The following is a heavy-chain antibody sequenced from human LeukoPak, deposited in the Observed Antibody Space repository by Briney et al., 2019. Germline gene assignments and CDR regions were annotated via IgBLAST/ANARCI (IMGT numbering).Heavy chain of an antibody. CDR2: IYYSGST. Sequence: SETLSLTCTVSGGSISSSSYYWGWIRQPPGRGLEWIGSIYYSGSTYYNPSLKSRVTISVDTSKNQFSLKLSSVTAADTAVYYCARIILTGYYPTFDYWGQGTLVTVSS. CDR3: ARIILTGYYPTFDY. CDR1: GGSISSSSYY. J-gene: IGHJ4*02. V-gene: IGHV4-39*07. D-gene: IGHD3-9*01.